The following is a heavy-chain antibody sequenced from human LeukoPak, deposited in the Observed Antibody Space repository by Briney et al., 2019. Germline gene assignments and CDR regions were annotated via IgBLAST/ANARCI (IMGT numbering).Heavy chain of an antibody. CDR3: ARDINDYGDYVFDY. CDR1: GFTFSTYA. Sequence: GGSLRLSCAASGFTFSTYAMSWVHQAPGEGLEWVSTISSSGGSTYYADSVKGRFTISRDNSKNTLYLQMNSLRAEDTAVYYCARDINDYGDYVFDYWGQGTLVTVSS. D-gene: IGHD4-17*01. V-gene: IGHV3-23*01. CDR2: ISSSGGST. J-gene: IGHJ4*02.